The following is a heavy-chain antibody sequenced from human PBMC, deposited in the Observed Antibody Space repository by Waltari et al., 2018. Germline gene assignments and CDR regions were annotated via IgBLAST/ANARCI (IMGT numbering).Heavy chain of an antibody. D-gene: IGHD5-12*01. CDR3: ARGYNYGPYYFDY. CDR1: GDTFKNYA. CDR2: ILPIVDRD. Sequence: QVQLVQSGAEVKRPGSSVKVSCKASGDTFKNYAISWVRQAPGLGLEWMGRILPIVDRDHYAQKFQGRLTITADKSTTTAYMELTGLTSEDTAVYYCARGYNYGPYYFDYWGQGTLVSVSS. J-gene: IGHJ4*02. V-gene: IGHV1-69*04.